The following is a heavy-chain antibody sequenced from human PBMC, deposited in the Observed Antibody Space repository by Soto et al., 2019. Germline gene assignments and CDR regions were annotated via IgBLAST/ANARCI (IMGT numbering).Heavy chain of an antibody. V-gene: IGHV6-1*01. CDR3: ARGADYYDSSGYDY. CDR2: TYYRSKWYN. Sequence: SQTLSLTCAISGDSVSSSSVTWNWIRQSPSRGLEWLGRTYYRSKWYNDYAVSVKSRITINPDTSKNQFSLQLNSVTPEDTAVYYCARGADYYDSSGYDYWGQGTLVTVSS. J-gene: IGHJ4*02. D-gene: IGHD3-22*01. CDR1: GDSVSSSSVT.